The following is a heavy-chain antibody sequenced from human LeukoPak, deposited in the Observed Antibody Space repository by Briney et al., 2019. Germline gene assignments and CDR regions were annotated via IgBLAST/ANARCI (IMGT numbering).Heavy chain of an antibody. D-gene: IGHD3-10*01. V-gene: IGHV3-23*01. CDR1: GFTFSNYA. CDR2: VTGSGGGT. Sequence: PGGSLRLSCAASGFTFSNYAMSWVRQAPGKGLEWVSVVTGSGGGTDYADSVKGRFTISRDNSKNTLYLQMNSLRAEDTAVYYCAKGLGSGSGYFDYWGQGTLVTVPS. CDR3: AKGLGSGSGYFDY. J-gene: IGHJ4*02.